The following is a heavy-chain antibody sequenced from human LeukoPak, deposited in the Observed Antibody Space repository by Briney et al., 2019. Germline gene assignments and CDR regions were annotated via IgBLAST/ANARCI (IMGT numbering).Heavy chain of an antibody. V-gene: IGHV4-59*01. D-gene: IGHD4-11*01. Sequence: SETLSLTCTVSGGSISSYYWSWIRQHPGKGLEWIGYIYYSGSTNYNPSLKSRVTISVDTSKNQFSLKLSSVTAADTAVYYCARTESTTIAFDIWGQGTMVTVSS. J-gene: IGHJ3*02. CDR1: GGSISSYY. CDR2: IYYSGST. CDR3: ARTESTTIAFDI.